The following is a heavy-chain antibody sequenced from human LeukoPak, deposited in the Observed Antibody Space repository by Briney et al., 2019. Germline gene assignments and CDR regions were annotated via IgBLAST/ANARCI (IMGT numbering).Heavy chain of an antibody. CDR2: VHLDGRT. D-gene: IGHD3-3*01. V-gene: IGHV4-31*03. CDR1: GGSISSGDYY. CDR3: AREGGFYRPLDY. Sequence: SQTLSLTCTVSGGSISSGDYYWSWIRQHPGKGLEWIGEVHLDGRTNYNPSLKSRLIMSVDLPENHISLKLTSVTAADTAVYYCAREGGFYRPLDYSGQGTLVTVSS. J-gene: IGHJ4*02.